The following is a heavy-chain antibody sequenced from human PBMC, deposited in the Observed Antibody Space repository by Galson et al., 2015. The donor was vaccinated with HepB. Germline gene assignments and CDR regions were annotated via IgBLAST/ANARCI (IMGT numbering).Heavy chain of an antibody. Sequence: LSCAASGFTFSSYAMTWVRQAPGKGLEWVSTFSGSSGSTYYADSVKGRFTISRDNSKNTLYLQMNSLRAEDTAVYYCAKGSSSNAYHYYYMDVWGKGTTVTVSS. V-gene: IGHV3-23*01. D-gene: IGHD6-6*01. J-gene: IGHJ6*03. CDR2: FSGSSGST. CDR3: AKGSSSNAYHYYYMDV. CDR1: GFTFSSYA.